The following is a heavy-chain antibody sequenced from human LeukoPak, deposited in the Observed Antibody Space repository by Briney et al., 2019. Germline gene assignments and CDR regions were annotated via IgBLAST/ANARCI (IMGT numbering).Heavy chain of an antibody. D-gene: IGHD5-18*01. CDR3: ARFNGGYSYGLDY. CDR2: IYYSGST. CDR1: GGSISSSSYY. Sequence: SETLSLTCTVSGGSISSSSYYWGWIRQPPGKGLEWIGSIYYSGSTYYNPSLKSRVTISVDTSKNQFSLKLSSVTAADTAVYYCARFNGGYSYGLDYWGQGTLVTVSS. V-gene: IGHV4-39*07. J-gene: IGHJ4*02.